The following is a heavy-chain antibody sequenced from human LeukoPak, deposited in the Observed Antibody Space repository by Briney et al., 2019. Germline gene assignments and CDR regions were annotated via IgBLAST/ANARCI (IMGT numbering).Heavy chain of an antibody. CDR2: ISGSGGST. D-gene: IGHD4-17*01. J-gene: IGHJ5*02. CDR3: AKDMDYGDYVDDDP. V-gene: IGHV3-23*01. Sequence: GGSLRLSCAASGFTFSSYAMSWVRQAPGKGLEWVSAISGSGGSTYYADSVKGRFTISRDNSKNTLYLQMNSLRAEDTAVYYCAKDMDYGDYVDDDPWGQGTLVTVSS. CDR1: GFTFSSYA.